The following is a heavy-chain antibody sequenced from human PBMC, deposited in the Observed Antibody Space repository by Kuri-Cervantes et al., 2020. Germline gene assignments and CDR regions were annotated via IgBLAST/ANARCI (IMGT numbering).Heavy chain of an antibody. CDR3: ARGVKGHLEGA. CDR2: NSDDSGDT. J-gene: IGHJ5*02. D-gene: IGHD4-11*01. V-gene: IGHV1-8*02. CDR1: GYTFTNYP. Sequence: ASVKVSCKASGYTFTNYPITWVRQAPGQGLEWMGWNSDDSGDTNYAQKLQGRVTMTRNTSISTAYMELSSLRSEDTAVYYCARGVKGHLEGAWGQGTLVTVSS.